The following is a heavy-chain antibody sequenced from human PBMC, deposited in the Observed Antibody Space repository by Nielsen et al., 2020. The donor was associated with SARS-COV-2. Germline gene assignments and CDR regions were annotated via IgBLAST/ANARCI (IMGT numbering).Heavy chain of an antibody. J-gene: IGHJ3*01. CDR2: INPDGSEK. V-gene: IGHV3-7*01. Sequence: GGSLRLSCAASGFTFSSLWMSWVRQVPGKGLEWVADINPDGSEKFYVGSVKGRFTISRDNAKNSMSLQMNSLRVEDTAVYYCARDWSRAFDVWGQGTMVTVSS. CDR3: ARDWSRAFDV. CDR1: GFTFSSLW.